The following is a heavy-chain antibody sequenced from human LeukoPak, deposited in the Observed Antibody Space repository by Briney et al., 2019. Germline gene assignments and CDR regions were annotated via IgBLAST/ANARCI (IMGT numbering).Heavy chain of an antibody. J-gene: IGHJ5*02. D-gene: IGHD3-22*01. Sequence: GGSLRLSCAASGFTFSNYWIHWVRQAPGKGLVWVSRISENGRTTTYADSVKGRFTISRDNAMNTVYLQMNSLRAEDTAVYYCARVLSGSWDWFDPWGQGTLVTVSS. CDR2: ISENGRTT. CDR3: ARVLSGSWDWFDP. V-gene: IGHV3-74*01. CDR1: GFTFSNYW.